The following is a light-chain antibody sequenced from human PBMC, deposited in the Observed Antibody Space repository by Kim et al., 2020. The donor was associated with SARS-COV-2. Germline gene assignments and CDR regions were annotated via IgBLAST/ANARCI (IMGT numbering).Light chain of an antibody. CDR1: RSNSESNT. CDR2: TDN. Sequence: GQKIRTSGSGTRSNSESNTVTWYQQRPGTAPKCLIYTDNRRPSGVPDRFSGSKSGTSASLAIRGLQSEDEADYFCASWDDTLYGPVFGGGTKLTVL. V-gene: IGLV1-44*01. CDR3: ASWDDTLYGPV. J-gene: IGLJ3*02.